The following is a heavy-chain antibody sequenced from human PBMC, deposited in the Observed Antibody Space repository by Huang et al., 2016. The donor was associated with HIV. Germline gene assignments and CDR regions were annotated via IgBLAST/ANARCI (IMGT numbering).Heavy chain of an antibody. CDR2: ISGNRSTI. J-gene: IGHJ6*03. CDR1: GLSFNDSH. Sequence: QVQLVESGGGLVKPGGSLRLSCVASGLSFNDSHMNWIRQAPGKGLEWLSYISGNRSTIYYADSVKCRVTISRDNAKKSLYLQMNSLRVEDTAVYYCAKSIDTALMDVWGKGTTVIVSS. V-gene: IGHV3-11*04. CDR3: AKSIDTALMDV. D-gene: IGHD2-2*02.